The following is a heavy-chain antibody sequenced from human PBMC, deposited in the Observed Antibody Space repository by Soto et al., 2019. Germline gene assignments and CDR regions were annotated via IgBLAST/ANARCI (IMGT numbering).Heavy chain of an antibody. J-gene: IGHJ3*02. Sequence: ASVKVSCKASGYTFTSYGISWVRQAPGQGLEWMGWISAYNGNTNYAQKLQGRVTMTTDTSTSTAYMELRSLRSDDTAVYYCGRGKGDTAMGVYAFDIWGQGTMVTVSS. CDR2: ISAYNGNT. CDR3: GRGKGDTAMGVYAFDI. V-gene: IGHV1-18*01. CDR1: GYTFTSYG. D-gene: IGHD5-18*01.